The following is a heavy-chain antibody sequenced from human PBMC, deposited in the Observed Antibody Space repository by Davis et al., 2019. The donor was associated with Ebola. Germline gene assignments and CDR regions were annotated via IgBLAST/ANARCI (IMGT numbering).Heavy chain of an antibody. J-gene: IGHJ4*02. Sequence: AASVKVSCKASGYTFTSYGISWVRQAPGQGLEWMGWISAYNGNTNYAQKLQGRVTMTRNTSISTAYMELSSLRSEDTAVYYCARKDSRWLQLATYWGQGTLVTVSS. D-gene: IGHD5-24*01. CDR2: ISAYNGNT. V-gene: IGHV1-18*01. CDR1: GYTFTSYG. CDR3: ARKDSRWLQLATY.